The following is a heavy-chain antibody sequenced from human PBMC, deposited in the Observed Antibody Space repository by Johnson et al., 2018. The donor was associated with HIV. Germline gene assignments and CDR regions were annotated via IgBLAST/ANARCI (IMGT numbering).Heavy chain of an antibody. V-gene: IGHV3-33*03. D-gene: IGHD6-6*01. CDR2: IWYDGSNK. J-gene: IGHJ3*02. CDR3: AKIKGSSDAFDI. Sequence: QMLLVESGGGVVQPGRSLRLSCAASGFTFSSYGMHWVRQAPGKGLEWVAVIWYDGSNKYYADSVKGRFTISRDNAKNSLYLQMNSLRAEDTAVYYCAKIKGSSDAFDIWGQGTMVTVSS. CDR1: GFTFSSYG.